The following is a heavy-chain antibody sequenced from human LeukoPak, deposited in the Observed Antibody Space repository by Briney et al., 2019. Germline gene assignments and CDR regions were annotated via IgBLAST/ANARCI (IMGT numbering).Heavy chain of an antibody. Sequence: GGSLRLSCAASGFTFSSYSMNWVRQAPGKGLEWVSYISGSGSPIYYADSVKGRFSISIDNAKNSLYLQMNSLRAEDTAVYYCARPSPTVGEAYGLFDSGGQGTLVTVFS. CDR1: GFTFSSYS. J-gene: IGHJ4*02. CDR3: ARPSPTVGEAYGLFDS. V-gene: IGHV3-48*04. D-gene: IGHD4-17*01. CDR2: ISGSGSPI.